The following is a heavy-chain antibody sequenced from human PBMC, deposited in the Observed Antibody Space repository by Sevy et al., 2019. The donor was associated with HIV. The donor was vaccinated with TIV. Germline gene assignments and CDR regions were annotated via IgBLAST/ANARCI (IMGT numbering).Heavy chain of an antibody. D-gene: IGHD3-10*01. J-gene: IGHJ4*02. CDR3: ARAQGVLLWFGEFPL. CDR2: ISGSGDRT. CDR1: GLTFSSYA. V-gene: IGHV3-23*01. Sequence: GGSLRLSCAASGLTFSSYAMAWVRQAPGKGLEWISAISGSGDRTYYADSVKGRFTISRDNSKNTLYLQMNSLRTEDTAVYYCARAQGVLLWFGEFPLWGQGTLVTVSS.